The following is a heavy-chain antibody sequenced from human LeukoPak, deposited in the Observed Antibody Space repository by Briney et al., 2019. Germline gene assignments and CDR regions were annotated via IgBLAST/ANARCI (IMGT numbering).Heavy chain of an antibody. V-gene: IGHV4-34*01. J-gene: IGHJ2*01. CDR2: INHSGST. CDR3: ARGTTRLRMQNWYFDL. CDR1: GGSFSGYY. Sequence: SETLSLTCAVYGGSFSGYYWSWIRQPPGKGLEWIGEINHSGSTYYNPSLKSRVTISVDRSKNQFSLKLSSVTAADTAVYYCARGTTRLRMQNWYFDLWGRGTLVTVSS. D-gene: IGHD1-14*01.